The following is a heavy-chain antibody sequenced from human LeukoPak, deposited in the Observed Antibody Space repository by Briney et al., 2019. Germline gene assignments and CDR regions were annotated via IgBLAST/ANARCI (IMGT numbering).Heavy chain of an antibody. CDR2: IKYTGDT. Sequence: SETLSLTCTVSGGSISSYYWSWIRQPPGKGLEWIGYIKYTGDTNYNPSLKSRVAISVDTSKNQLSLNLSSVTAADTAVYYCAGGLRWLSFDCWGQGTLVTVSS. CDR3: AGGLRWLSFDC. J-gene: IGHJ4*02. CDR1: GGSISSYY. V-gene: IGHV4-59*01. D-gene: IGHD6-19*01.